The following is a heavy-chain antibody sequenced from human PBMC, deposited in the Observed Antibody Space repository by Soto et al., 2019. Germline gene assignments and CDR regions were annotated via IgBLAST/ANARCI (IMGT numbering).Heavy chain of an antibody. V-gene: IGHV2-5*01. CDR3: AHRLAAAGTEYYYYGMEV. CDR1: GFSLSTSGVG. CDR2: IYWNDDK. J-gene: IGHJ6*02. D-gene: IGHD6-13*01. Sequence: SGPTLVNPTQTVTLTCTFSGFSLSTSGVGVGWIRQPPGKALEWLALIYWNDDKRYSPSLKSRLTITKDTSKNQVVLTMTNMDPVDTATYYCAHRLAAAGTEYYYYGMEVWGQGTTVTVSS.